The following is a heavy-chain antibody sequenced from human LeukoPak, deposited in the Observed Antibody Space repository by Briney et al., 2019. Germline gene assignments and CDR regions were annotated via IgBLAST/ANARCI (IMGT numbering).Heavy chain of an antibody. Sequence: PSETLSLTCAVSGGSISSSNYYWGWIRQPPGKGPEWIGSISYTGTTYYNPSLKSRITISVDTSKNQFSLKVTSVTAADTAVYYCARQGVITVAGLPFDYWGQGTLVTVSS. V-gene: IGHV4-39*01. CDR2: ISYTGTT. D-gene: IGHD3-10*01. CDR3: ARQGVITVAGLPFDY. J-gene: IGHJ4*02. CDR1: GGSISSSNYY.